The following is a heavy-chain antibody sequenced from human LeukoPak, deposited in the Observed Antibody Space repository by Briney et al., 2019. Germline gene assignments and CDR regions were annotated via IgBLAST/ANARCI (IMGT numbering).Heavy chain of an antibody. CDR1: GSRFTSYW. D-gene: IGHD1-26*01. V-gene: IGHV5-51*01. CDR2: IYPGDSDT. CDR3: ARPVGATPYYFDY. J-gene: IGHJ4*02. Sequence: GASLQISCQGSGSRFTSYWIGWVRRMPGKGREWMGIIYPGDSDTRYSPSFQGQVTISADKSINTAYLQWSSLKASDTAMYYCARPVGATPYYFDYWGQGTLVTVSS.